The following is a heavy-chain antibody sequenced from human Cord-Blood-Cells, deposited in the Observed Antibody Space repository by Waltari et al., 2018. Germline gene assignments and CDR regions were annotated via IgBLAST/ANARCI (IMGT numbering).Heavy chain of an antibody. CDR2: IRSKANSYAT. Sequence: EVQLVESGGGLVQPGGSLNHPCEGTGFTFRGPALHWVRQASGKGLEWVGRIRSKANSYATAYAASVKGRFTISRDDSKNTAYLQMNSLKTEDTAVYYCTPGYCSSTSCFDYWGQGTLVTVSS. J-gene: IGHJ4*02. D-gene: IGHD2-2*03. V-gene: IGHV3-73*02. CDR1: GFTFRGPA. CDR3: TPGYCSSTSCFDY.